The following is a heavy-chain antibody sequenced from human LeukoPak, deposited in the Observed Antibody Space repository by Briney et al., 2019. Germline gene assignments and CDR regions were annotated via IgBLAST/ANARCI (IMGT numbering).Heavy chain of an antibody. Sequence: PGGSLRLSCAASGFTFSSYGMHWVRQAPGKGLEWVAVISYDGSNKYYADSVKGRFTISRDNSKNTLYLQMNSLRVEDTAVYYCAKGANADPYYYYMDVWGKGTTVTVSS. CDR2: ISYDGSNK. D-gene: IGHD4/OR15-4a*01. CDR1: GFTFSSYG. J-gene: IGHJ6*03. V-gene: IGHV3-30*18. CDR3: AKGANADPYYYYMDV.